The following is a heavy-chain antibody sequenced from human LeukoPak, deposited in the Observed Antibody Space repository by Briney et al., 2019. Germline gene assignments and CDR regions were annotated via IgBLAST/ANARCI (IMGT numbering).Heavy chain of an antibody. J-gene: IGHJ4*02. CDR1: GFSVSYSY. CDR3: ARISGTLCFDL. D-gene: IGHD1-7*01. Sequence: GGSLRLSCVASGFSVSYSYMSWVRQAPGKGLDWVSVVYSGGDTDYAASVKDRFTISRDNSRNTVYLQTHSLRAEDTAVYYCARISGTLCFDLWGQGTLVTVSS. CDR2: VYSGGDT. V-gene: IGHV3-66*01.